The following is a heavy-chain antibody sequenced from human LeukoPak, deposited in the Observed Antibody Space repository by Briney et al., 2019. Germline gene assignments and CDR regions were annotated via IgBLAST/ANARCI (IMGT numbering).Heavy chain of an antibody. D-gene: IGHD6-13*01. CDR3: AREASSSWYNNWFDP. CDR1: GGSISSYY. CDR2: IYYSGST. V-gene: IGHV4-59*01. Sequence: PSETLSLTCTVSGGSISSYYWSWIRQPPGKGLEWIGYIYYSGSTSYNPSLKSRVTISVDTSKKQFSLKLSSVTAADTAVYYCAREASSSWYNNWFDPWGQGTLVTVSS. J-gene: IGHJ5*02.